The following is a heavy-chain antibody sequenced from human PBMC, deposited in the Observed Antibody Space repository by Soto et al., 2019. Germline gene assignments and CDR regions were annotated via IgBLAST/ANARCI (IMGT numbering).Heavy chain of an antibody. Sequence: QVQLVESGGGVVQPGRSLRLSCAASGFTFSSYAMHWVRQAPGKGLEWVAVISYDGSNKYYADSVKGRFTISRDNSKNTLYLQMNSLRAEDTAVYYCAREVGSCSGGTCSPRDYWGQGTLVTVSS. CDR3: AREVGSCSGGTCSPRDY. CDR1: GFTFSSYA. V-gene: IGHV3-30-3*01. D-gene: IGHD2-15*01. J-gene: IGHJ4*02. CDR2: ISYDGSNK.